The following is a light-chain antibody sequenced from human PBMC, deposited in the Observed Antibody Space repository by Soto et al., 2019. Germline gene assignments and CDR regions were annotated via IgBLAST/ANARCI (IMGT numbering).Light chain of an antibody. CDR1: QNVNNF. Sequence: EVAFTQSPATLSLSPGERARFSCRASQNVNNFLAWYQQKPGQAPRLLIYDASNRATGIPARFSGSGSGTDFTLTISSLESEDFAIYYCQQRSNWPTFGQGTRLEIK. CDR3: QQRSNWPT. CDR2: DAS. J-gene: IGKJ5*01. V-gene: IGKV3-11*01.